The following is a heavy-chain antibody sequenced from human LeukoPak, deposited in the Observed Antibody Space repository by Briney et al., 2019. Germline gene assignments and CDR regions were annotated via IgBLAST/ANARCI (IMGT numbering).Heavy chain of an antibody. CDR1: GFTFARNT. D-gene: IGHD3-10*01. V-gene: IGHV3-23*01. CDR2: ISGSGSDT. J-gene: IGHJ4*02. CDR3: AREQNIRGVIIIVDS. Sequence: GGSLRLSCAASGFTFARNTMTWVRQAPGKGLEWVSSISGSGSDTYYAGSVKGRFTISRDNSKNTLYLEVNGLRADDTAVYYCAREQNIRGVIIIVDSWGQGTLVTVSS.